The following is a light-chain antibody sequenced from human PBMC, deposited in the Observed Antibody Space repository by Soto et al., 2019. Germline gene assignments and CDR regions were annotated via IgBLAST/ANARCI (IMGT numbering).Light chain of an antibody. J-gene: IGLJ1*01. V-gene: IGLV2-23*01. CDR3: CSYAGSSTSGYV. Sequence: QSVLTQPASVSGSPGQSITISCTGTSSDVGSYNLISWYQQHPGKAPKLMIYEGSKRPSGVSNRFSGSKSGNTASLTISGLQAEDEADYYYCSYAGSSTSGYVFGTGTKVTVL. CDR1: SSDVGSYNL. CDR2: EGS.